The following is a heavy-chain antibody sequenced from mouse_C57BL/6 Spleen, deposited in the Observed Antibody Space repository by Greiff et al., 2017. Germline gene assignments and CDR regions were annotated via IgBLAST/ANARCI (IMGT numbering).Heavy chain of an antibody. CDR2: IYPYNGFS. J-gene: IGHJ2*01. V-gene: IGHV1-31*01. Sequence: VQLKQSGPELVKPGASVKISCKASGYSFTGYCMHWVKQSHGNILEWIGYIYPYNGFSSYNQKFKGKATLTVDKSSSTAYMEHRSLTSEDSAVYYCVRDYFDYWGQGTTLTVSS. CDR3: VRDYFDY. CDR1: GYSFTGYC.